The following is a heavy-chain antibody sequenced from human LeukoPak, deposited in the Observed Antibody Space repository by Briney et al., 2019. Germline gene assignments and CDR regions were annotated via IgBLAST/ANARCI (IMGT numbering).Heavy chain of an antibody. CDR3: ARDLVRGTTAPTVFDY. CDR1: GFTFSSFW. D-gene: IGHD1-1*01. CDR2: IKHDGSQK. V-gene: IGHV3-7*01. Sequence: TGGSLRLSCAASGFTFSSFWMSWVRQAPGKGLEWVADIKHDGSQKYYVDSVKGRFTISRDNAKNLLYLQMNSLRAEDTAVYYCARDLVRGTTAPTVFDYWGQGTLVTVSS. J-gene: IGHJ4*02.